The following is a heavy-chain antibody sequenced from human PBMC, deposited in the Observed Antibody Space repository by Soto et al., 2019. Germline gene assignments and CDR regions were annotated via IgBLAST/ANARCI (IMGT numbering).Heavy chain of an antibody. CDR3: AKELSNPGWGYFDN. Sequence: GGSLRLSCAASGFTLSNYGMHWVRQAPGKGLEWVAVTSYDGSNNDYADSVKGRFTISRDNSKNTLYLQMHSLRAEDTAVYYCAKELSNPGWGYFDNWGQGTPVTVSS. CDR1: GFTLSNYG. D-gene: IGHD4-4*01. J-gene: IGHJ4*02. CDR2: TSYDGSNN. V-gene: IGHV3-30*18.